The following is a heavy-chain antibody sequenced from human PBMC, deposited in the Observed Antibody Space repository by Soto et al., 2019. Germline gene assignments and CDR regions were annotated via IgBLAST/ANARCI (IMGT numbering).Heavy chain of an antibody. CDR1: GCSFSSYS. D-gene: IGHD3-10*01. CDR2: IIPLFGTA. CDR3: SRGVGEYRRSSPGEY. V-gene: IGHV1-69*13. Sequence: SVKVSCKASGCSFSSYSISWVRQAPGQRLEWMGVIIPLFGTADYAQKFQGRDTITADESTSTAYMELSSLRSEDTALDCCSRGVGEYRRSSPGEYWGQGTLVNVSS. J-gene: IGHJ4*02.